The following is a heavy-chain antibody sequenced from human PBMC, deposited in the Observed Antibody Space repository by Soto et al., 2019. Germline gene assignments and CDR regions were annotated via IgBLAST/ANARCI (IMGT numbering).Heavy chain of an antibody. V-gene: IGHV1-18*01. D-gene: IGHD6-13*01. Sequence: ASVKVSCKASGYTFTSYGISWVRQAPGQGLEWMGRISAYHGKTNYAQKFQGRVTITADKSTSTAYMELSSLRSEDTAVYYCARGSGIAAAGTPVDYWGQGTLVTVSS. CDR3: ARGSGIAAAGTPVDY. J-gene: IGHJ4*02. CDR2: ISAYHGKT. CDR1: GYTFTSYG.